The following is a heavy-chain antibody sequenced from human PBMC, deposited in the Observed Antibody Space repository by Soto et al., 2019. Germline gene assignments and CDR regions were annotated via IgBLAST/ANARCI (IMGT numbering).Heavy chain of an antibody. Sequence: GGSLRLSCAASGFTFRIYSMNWVRQVPGKGLEWISYISRSGDAVSYADSVKGRFTIPRDNANNSLYLQMNSLRDEDTALYYCARDYNWAFDYWGQGVLVTVSS. CDR2: ISRSGDAV. D-gene: IGHD1-1*01. J-gene: IGHJ4*02. CDR1: GFTFRIYS. V-gene: IGHV3-48*02. CDR3: ARDYNWAFDY.